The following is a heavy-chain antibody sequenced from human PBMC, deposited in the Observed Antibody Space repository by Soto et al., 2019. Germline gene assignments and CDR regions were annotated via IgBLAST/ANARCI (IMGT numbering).Heavy chain of an antibody. V-gene: IGHV4-31*03. CDR3: ANTETSNWFDP. CDR2: IYYSGST. Sequence: QVQLQESGPGLVKPSQTLSLTCTVSGGSISSGGYYWSWLRQHPGKGLEWIGYIYYSGSTYYNPSLKSGVTISVDTSKNQFSLKLSSVTAADTAVYYCANTETSNWFDPWGQGTMVTVSS. D-gene: IGHD4-17*01. J-gene: IGHJ5*02. CDR1: GGSISSGGYY.